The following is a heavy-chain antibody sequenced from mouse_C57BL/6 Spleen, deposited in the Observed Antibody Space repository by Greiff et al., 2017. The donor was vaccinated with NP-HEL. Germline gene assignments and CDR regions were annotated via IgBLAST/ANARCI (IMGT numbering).Heavy chain of an antibody. CDR2: IYPGDGDT. J-gene: IGHJ3*01. Sequence: QVQLQQSGPELVKPGASVKISCKASGYAFSSSWMNWVKQRPGKGLEWIGRIYPGDGDTNYNGKFKGKATLTADKSSSTAYMQLSSLTSEDSAVYFCARGGWDGWFAYWGQGTLVTVSA. CDR1: GYAFSSSW. CDR3: ARGGWDGWFAY. D-gene: IGHD4-1*01. V-gene: IGHV1-82*01.